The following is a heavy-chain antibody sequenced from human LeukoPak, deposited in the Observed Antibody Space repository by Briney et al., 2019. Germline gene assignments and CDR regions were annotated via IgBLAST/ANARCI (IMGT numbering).Heavy chain of an antibody. CDR2: IYYSGRT. J-gene: IGHJ4*02. CDR1: GGSISSDY. V-gene: IGHV4-59*01. CDR3: ARGFYSPHY. D-gene: IGHD4-11*01. Sequence: SETLSLTCTVSGGSISSDYWSWIRQPPGKGLEWIGYIYYSGRTYYNPSLKSQITISVDTSKNQFSLKLSSVTAADTAVYYRARGFYSPHYWGQGTLVSVSS.